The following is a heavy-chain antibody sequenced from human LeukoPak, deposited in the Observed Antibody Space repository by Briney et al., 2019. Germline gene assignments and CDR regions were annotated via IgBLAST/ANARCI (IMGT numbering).Heavy chain of an antibody. CDR3: ARGGYCSGGSCSRGSKTLDY. D-gene: IGHD2-15*01. CDR2: INAGNGNT. Sequence: ASVKVSCKASGYTFTSYAMHWVRQAPGQRPEWMGWINAGNGNTKYSQKFQGRVTITRDTSASTAYMELSSLRSEDTAVYYCARGGYCSGGSCSRGSKTLDYWGQGTLVTVSS. J-gene: IGHJ4*02. CDR1: GYTFTSYA. V-gene: IGHV1-3*01.